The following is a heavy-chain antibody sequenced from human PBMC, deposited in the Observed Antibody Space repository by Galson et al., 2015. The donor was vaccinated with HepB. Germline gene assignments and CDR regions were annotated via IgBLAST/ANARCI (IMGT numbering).Heavy chain of an antibody. CDR2: IRYDGSNK. CDR3: AKDVLGYCSSTSCYLSGYFQH. J-gene: IGHJ1*01. V-gene: IGHV3-30*02. D-gene: IGHD2-2*01. Sequence: LRLSCAASGFTFSSYGMHWVRQAPGKGLEWVAFIRYDGSNKYYADSVKGRFTISRDNSKNTLYLQMNSLRAEDTAVYYCAKDVLGYCSSTSCYLSGYFQHWGQGTLVTVSS. CDR1: GFTFSSYG.